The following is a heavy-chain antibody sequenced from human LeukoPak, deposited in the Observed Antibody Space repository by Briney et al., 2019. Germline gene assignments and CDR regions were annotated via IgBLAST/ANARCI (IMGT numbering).Heavy chain of an antibody. CDR2: IYTSGST. CDR1: GGSISSYY. J-gene: IGHJ4*02. CDR3: ARVGWFQGGYYFDY. Sequence: SETLSLTCSVSGGSISSYYWSWIRQPAGKGLEWIGRIYTSGSTNYNPSLKSRVTMSVDTSKNQFSLKLSSVTAADTAVYYCARVGWFQGGYYFDYWGQGTLVTVSS. D-gene: IGHD2-15*01. V-gene: IGHV4-4*07.